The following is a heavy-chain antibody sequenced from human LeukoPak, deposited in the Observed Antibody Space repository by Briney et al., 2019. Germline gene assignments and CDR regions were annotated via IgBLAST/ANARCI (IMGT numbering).Heavy chain of an antibody. Sequence: GGSLRLSCAASGFTFSRYWMTWVRQAPGKGLEWVASIKEDGSEKYSVDPVKGRFTISRDNAKNSLFLQMNSLRAEDTAVYYCARAEGGYDILTGYFPDYWGQGTLVTVSS. V-gene: IGHV3-7*01. CDR2: IKEDGSEK. J-gene: IGHJ4*02. D-gene: IGHD3-9*01. CDR1: GFTFSRYW. CDR3: ARAEGGYDILTGYFPDY.